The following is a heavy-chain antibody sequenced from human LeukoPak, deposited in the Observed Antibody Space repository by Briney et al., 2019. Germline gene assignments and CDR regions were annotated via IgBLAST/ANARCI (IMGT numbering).Heavy chain of an antibody. D-gene: IGHD1-14*01. CDR1: GYTFTDYY. CDR2: INPNSGGT. Sequence: ASVKVSCKASGYTFTDYYIHWVRQAPGQGLEWMGWINPNSGGTNYARKFQGRVTMTRDTSISTAYMELSSLRSDDTAVYYCARDDNIHIYYYYYGMDVWGQGTTATVSS. CDR3: ARDDNIHIYYYYYGMDV. V-gene: IGHV1-2*02. J-gene: IGHJ6*02.